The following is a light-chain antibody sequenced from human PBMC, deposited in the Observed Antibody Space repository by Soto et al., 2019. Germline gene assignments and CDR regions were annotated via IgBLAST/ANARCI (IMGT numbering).Light chain of an antibody. CDR1: SSDVGGYNY. Sequence: QSVLTQPASVSGSPGQSITISCTGTSSDVGGYNYVSWYQQYPGKAPKLMIYEVSNRPSGVSNHFSASKSGNTASLTISGLHAEDEADYYCSSYTSSNTVIFGGGTKLTVL. V-gene: IGLV2-14*01. CDR3: SSYTSSNTVI. J-gene: IGLJ2*01. CDR2: EVS.